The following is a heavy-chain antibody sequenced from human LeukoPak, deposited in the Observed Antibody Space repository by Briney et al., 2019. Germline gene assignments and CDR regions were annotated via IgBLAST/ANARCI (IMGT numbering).Heavy chain of an antibody. CDR1: GFXFSNAW. J-gene: IGHJ4*02. V-gene: IGHV3-15*05. CDR3: TSSGSRWDYFDY. D-gene: IGHD4-23*01. Sequence: PGGSLRLSCAASGFXFSNAWISWVRQAPGKGLEWVGRIKTKTDGGTTDYAAPVKGRFTISRDDSKDTLYLQMNSLKTEDTAVYYCTSSGSRWDYFDYWGQGTLATVSS. CDR2: IKTKTDGGTT.